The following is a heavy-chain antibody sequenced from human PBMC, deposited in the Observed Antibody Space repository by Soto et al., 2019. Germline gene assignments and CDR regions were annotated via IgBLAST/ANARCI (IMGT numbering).Heavy chain of an antibody. Sequence: QVQLVQSGAEVKKPGASVKVSCKASGYTFTAYYMHWVRQAPGQGLEWMGWINPNSGGTYHAQNFQGRVTMTRDTSTHTAYMELASLRSDDTAVYYCARGGGRGYNELDPWGHGTLVIVSS. V-gene: IGHV1-2*02. CDR3: ARGGGRGYNELDP. CDR1: GYTFTAYY. D-gene: IGHD5-12*01. J-gene: IGHJ5*02. CDR2: INPNSGGT.